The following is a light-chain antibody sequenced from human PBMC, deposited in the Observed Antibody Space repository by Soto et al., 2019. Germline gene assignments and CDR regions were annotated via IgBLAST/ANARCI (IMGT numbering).Light chain of an antibody. Sequence: DIQMTQSPSTLSGSVGDRVTITCRASQGISTYLNWYHQKPGKAPKLLIYAASTLQSGAPSRFSGSGSGTDFTPTISSLQPEDVATYYCQKYNIAPSWTFGQGTKVDIK. CDR3: QKYNIAPSWT. J-gene: IGKJ1*01. CDR1: QGISTY. V-gene: IGKV1-27*01. CDR2: AAS.